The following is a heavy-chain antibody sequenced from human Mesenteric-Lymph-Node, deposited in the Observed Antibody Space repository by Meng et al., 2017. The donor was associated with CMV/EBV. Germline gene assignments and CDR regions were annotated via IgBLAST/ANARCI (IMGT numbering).Heavy chain of an antibody. V-gene: IGHV1-69*05. CDR3: ARDTRTPDYTGDWIDP. D-gene: IGHD4/OR15-4a*01. J-gene: IGHJ5*02. Sequence: SVKVSCKISGGSFSTYDLSWVRQAPGQGLEWMGGITTIFRTAKYAQRFRGRVTITTDESTTTAYMELSRLTFEDTAMYYCARDTRTPDYTGDWIDPWGQGTLVTVSS. CDR1: GGSFSTYD. CDR2: ITTIFRTA.